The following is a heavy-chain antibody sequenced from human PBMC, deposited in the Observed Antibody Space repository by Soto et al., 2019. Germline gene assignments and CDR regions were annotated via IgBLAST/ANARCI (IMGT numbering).Heavy chain of an antibody. CDR1: GFTFGDYA. D-gene: IGHD3-22*01. Sequence: GSLRLSCTASGFTFGDYAMIWVRQAPGKGLEWVGFIRSKAYGGTTQYAASVKGRFTISRDDSKDIAYLQMNSLKTEDTAVYYRTREPYYSDSSGFYHYYSDYWGQGTLVTVSS. V-gene: IGHV3-49*04. J-gene: IGHJ4*02. CDR2: IRSKAYGGTT. CDR3: TREPYYSDSSGFYHYYSDY.